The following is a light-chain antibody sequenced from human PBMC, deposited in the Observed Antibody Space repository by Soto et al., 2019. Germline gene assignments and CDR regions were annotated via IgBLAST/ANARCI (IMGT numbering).Light chain of an antibody. CDR2: DAS. CDR1: QSVSSN. CDR3: QQYGTSEII. Sequence: EIVLTQSPGTLSLSPGERATLSCRASQSVSSNLAWYQQKPGQAPRLLIYDASTRATGIPARFSGSGSGTDFTLTISRLETEDFAVFYCQQYGTSEIIFGQGTRREIK. V-gene: IGKV3-20*01. J-gene: IGKJ5*01.